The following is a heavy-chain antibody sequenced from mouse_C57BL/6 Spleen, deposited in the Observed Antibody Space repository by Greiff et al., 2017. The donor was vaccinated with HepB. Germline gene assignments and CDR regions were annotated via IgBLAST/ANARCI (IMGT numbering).Heavy chain of an antibody. CDR2: ISSGGSYT. D-gene: IGHD1-1*01. Sequence: EVHLVESGGDLVKPGGSLKLSCAASGFTFSSYGMSWVRQTPDKRLEWVATISSGGSYTYYPDSVKGRFTISRDNAENTLYLQMSSLKYEDTAMYYCARQGITTVVATSYFDYWGQGTTLTVSS. CDR1: GFTFSSYG. CDR3: ARQGITTVVATSYFDY. J-gene: IGHJ2*01. V-gene: IGHV5-6*01.